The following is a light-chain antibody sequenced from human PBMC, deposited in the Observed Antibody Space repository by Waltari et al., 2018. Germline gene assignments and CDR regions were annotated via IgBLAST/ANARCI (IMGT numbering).Light chain of an antibody. CDR1: DSDVGAYDF. Sequence: QSALTQPASVSGSPGQSITISCSGTDSDVGAYDFVSWYQQHPGKAPHLIIYEGSNRPSGMSNRFSASKSGNTDSLTISGRQAEDEADYYCSSYTTSSAPGVFGTGTRVTVL. CDR2: EGS. V-gene: IGLV2-14*01. J-gene: IGLJ1*01. CDR3: SSYTTSSAPGV.